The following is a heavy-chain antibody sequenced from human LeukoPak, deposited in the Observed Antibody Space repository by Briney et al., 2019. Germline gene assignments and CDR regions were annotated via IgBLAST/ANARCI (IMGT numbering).Heavy chain of an antibody. Sequence: SETLSLTCTVSGGSISSYYWSWIRQPPGKGLEWIGYIYTSGSTNYNPSLKSRVTISVDTSKNQFSLKLSSVTAADTAVYYCARHGIWDYDFWSGYTGWLDPWGQGTLVTVSS. CDR2: IYTSGST. CDR3: ARHGIWDYDFWSGYTGWLDP. CDR1: GGSISSYY. J-gene: IGHJ5*02. D-gene: IGHD3-3*01. V-gene: IGHV4-4*09.